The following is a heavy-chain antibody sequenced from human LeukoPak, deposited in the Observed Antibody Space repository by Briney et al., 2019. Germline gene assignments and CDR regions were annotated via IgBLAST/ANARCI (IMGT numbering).Heavy chain of an antibody. Sequence: GASVKVSCKASGYTFTSYDINWVRQATGQGLEWMGRINPNSGGTNYAQKFQGRVTMTRDTSITTAYMELSRLRSDDTAVYYCARATSNWFDPWGQGTLVTVSS. V-gene: IGHV1-2*06. CDR1: GYTFTSYD. J-gene: IGHJ5*02. D-gene: IGHD2/OR15-2a*01. CDR3: ARATSNWFDP. CDR2: INPNSGGT.